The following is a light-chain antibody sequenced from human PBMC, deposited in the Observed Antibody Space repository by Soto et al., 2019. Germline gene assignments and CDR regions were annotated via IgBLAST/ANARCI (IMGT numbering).Light chain of an antibody. V-gene: IGKV1-5*01. CDR2: DAS. Sequence: DIQMTQSPSTLSAPVGDRVTITCRASQSISSWLARYQQKPGKAPKLLIYDASSLESGVPSRFSGSGSGTEFTLTISSLQPDDFATYYCQQYNSYSWTFGQGTKVEIK. CDR3: QQYNSYSWT. J-gene: IGKJ1*01. CDR1: QSISSW.